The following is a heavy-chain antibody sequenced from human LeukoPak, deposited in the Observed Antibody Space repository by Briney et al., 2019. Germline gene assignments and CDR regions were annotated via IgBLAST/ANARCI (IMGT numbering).Heavy chain of an antibody. Sequence: ESLRLSCAASGFTFSSYDMHWARQGTGKGLEWVSAIGTAGDSYYPVSVKGRFTISRENARNSLYLQMNSLRAGDTAVYYCARSPAAAGTPYSFDYWGQGTLVTVSS. J-gene: IGHJ4*02. V-gene: IGHV3-13*01. CDR2: IGTAGDS. CDR1: GFTFSSYD. D-gene: IGHD6-13*01. CDR3: ARSPAAAGTPYSFDY.